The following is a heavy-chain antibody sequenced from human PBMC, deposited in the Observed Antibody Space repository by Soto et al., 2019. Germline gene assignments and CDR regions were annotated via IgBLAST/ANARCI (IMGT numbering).Heavy chain of an antibody. CDR2: ISSSSSYI. CDR3: ARVTSRHYYGSGSDDY. CDR1: GFTFSNYG. J-gene: IGHJ4*02. V-gene: IGHV3-21*01. Sequence: EVQLVESGGGLVKPGGSLRLSCAASGFTFSNYGMNWVRQPPGKGLEWVSSISSSSSYIYYADSVKGRFTISRDNAKSSRYLQMNSLRAEDTAVYYWARVTSRHYYGSGSDDYWGQGTLVTVSS. D-gene: IGHD3-10*01.